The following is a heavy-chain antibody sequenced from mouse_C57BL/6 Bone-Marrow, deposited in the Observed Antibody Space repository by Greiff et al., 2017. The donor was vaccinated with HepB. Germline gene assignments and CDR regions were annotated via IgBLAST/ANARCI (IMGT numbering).Heavy chain of an antibody. CDR1: GFTLSSYA. D-gene: IGHD2-4*01. CDR3: TRVLYYDYGWDYFDY. J-gene: IGHJ2*01. Sequence: EVQLQESGERLVKPGGSLKLSCAASGFTLSSYAMSWVRQTLEKRLEWVAYISSGGDYIYYADTVKGRFTISRDNARNTLYLQMSSLKSEDTAMYYCTRVLYYDYGWDYFDYWGQGTTLTVSS. CDR2: ISSGGDYI. V-gene: IGHV5-9-1*02.